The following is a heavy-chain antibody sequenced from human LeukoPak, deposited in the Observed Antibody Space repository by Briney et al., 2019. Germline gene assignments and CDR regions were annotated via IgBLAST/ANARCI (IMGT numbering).Heavy chain of an antibody. Sequence: SETLSLTCTVSGGSVNSGTYYWSWIRQPPGKGLEWIGNIYYSGSAYYNPSLKSRVTMSVDTSKNQFSLKLSSVTAADTAVYYCARKPIVNSAWYYFDCWGQGTLVTVSS. CDR1: GGSVNSGTYY. D-gene: IGHD3-22*01. J-gene: IGHJ4*02. CDR2: IYYSGSA. V-gene: IGHV4-39*07. CDR3: ARKPIVNSAWYYFDC.